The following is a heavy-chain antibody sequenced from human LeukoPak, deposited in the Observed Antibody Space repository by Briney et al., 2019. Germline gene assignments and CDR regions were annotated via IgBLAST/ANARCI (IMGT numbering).Heavy chain of an antibody. D-gene: IGHD3-22*01. CDR3: ARLGPRNSSGYYYY. J-gene: IGHJ4*02. CDR2: IDDSGST. Sequence: PSETLSLTCTVSGGSVSSSSYFWGWIRQPPGKGLDWIGSIDDSGSTYYNPSLKSRVTISVDTSKNQFSLRLSSVTAADTAVYHCARLGPRNSSGYYYYWGQGTLVTVSS. V-gene: IGHV4-39*01. CDR1: GGSVSSSSYF.